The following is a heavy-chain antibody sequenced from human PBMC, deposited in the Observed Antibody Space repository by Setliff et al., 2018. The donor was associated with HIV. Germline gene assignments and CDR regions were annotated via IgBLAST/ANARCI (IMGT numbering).Heavy chain of an antibody. CDR1: GYTFTSYG. CDR2: ISGYNGIT. CDR3: ARIKARDDAFDI. V-gene: IGHV1-18*01. Sequence: ASVKVSCKASGYTFTSYGISWVRQAPGQGLERMGWISGYNGITKYSQKLQGRVTMTTDTSTSTAYMELRSLRSDDTAVYYCARIKARDDAFDIWGQGTMVT. J-gene: IGHJ3*02.